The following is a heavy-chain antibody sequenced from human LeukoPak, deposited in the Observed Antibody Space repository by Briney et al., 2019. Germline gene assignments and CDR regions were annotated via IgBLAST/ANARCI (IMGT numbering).Heavy chain of an antibody. J-gene: IGHJ4*02. D-gene: IGHD3-3*01. CDR2: IYYSGST. CDR3: ARTFPYYDFWSGYLAFDY. CDR1: GGSISSSSYY. V-gene: IGHV4-39*01. Sequence: PSETLSLTCTVSGGSISSSSYYWGWIRQPPGKGLEWIGSIYYSGSTYYNPSLKSRVTISVDTSKNQFSLKLSSVTAADTAVYYCARTFPYYDFWSGYLAFDYWGQGTLVTVSS.